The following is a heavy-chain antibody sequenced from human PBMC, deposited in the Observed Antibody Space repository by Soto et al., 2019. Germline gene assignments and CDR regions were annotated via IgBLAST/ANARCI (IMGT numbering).Heavy chain of an antibody. CDR1: GGSISSSSYY. J-gene: IGHJ5*01. D-gene: IGHD3-22*01. CDR2: IYHSGTT. Sequence: SETLSLTCTVSGGSISSSSYYWGWIRQPPGKGLEWIGNIYHSGTTYHNPSLKSRVTISVDTSNNQLSLKLTSVTAADTAVYYCARARQYYDCEFDSWGQGTLVTVSS. CDR3: ARARQYYDCEFDS. V-gene: IGHV4-39*01.